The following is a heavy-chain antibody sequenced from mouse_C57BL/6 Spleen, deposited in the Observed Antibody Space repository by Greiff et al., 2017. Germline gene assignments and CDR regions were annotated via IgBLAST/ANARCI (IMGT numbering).Heavy chain of an antibody. Sequence: VQLQQSGAELAKPGASVKLSCKASGYTFTSYWMHWVKQRPGQGLEWIGYINPSSGYTKYNQKFKDKATLTADQSSSTAYMQLISLTYEDSAVYYGAPLLHRSGGDAMDYWGEGTSVTLSP. J-gene: IGHJ4*01. V-gene: IGHV1-7*01. CDR2: INPSSGYT. CDR1: GYTFTSYW. D-gene: IGHD2-1*01. CDR3: APLLHRSGGDAMDY.